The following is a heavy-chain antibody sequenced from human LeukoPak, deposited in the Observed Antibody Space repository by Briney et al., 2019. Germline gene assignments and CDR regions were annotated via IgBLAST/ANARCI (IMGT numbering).Heavy chain of an antibody. J-gene: IGHJ4*02. D-gene: IGHD6-6*01. CDR1: GGSISSSSYY. Sequence: SETLSLTCSVSGGSISSSSYYWGWIRQPPGKGLEWIGSIYYSGSTYYNPSLKSRVTISVDTSKNQFSLKLSSVTAADTAVYYCARLYSSSMRAFDYWGQGTLVTVSS. CDR2: IYYSGST. CDR3: ARLYSSSMRAFDY. V-gene: IGHV4-39*07.